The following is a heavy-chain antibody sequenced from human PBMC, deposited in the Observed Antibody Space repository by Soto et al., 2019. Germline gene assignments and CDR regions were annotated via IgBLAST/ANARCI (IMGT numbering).Heavy chain of an antibody. J-gene: IGHJ4*02. CDR1: GFTFSSHA. D-gene: IGHD6-13*01. CDR2: LSDSGGSI. V-gene: IGHV3-23*01. CDR3: AKVSSGWYAGFFDL. Sequence: GGSLRLSCTASGFTFSSHAMTWVRQAPGKGLEWVSGLSDSGGSIYYADSVKGRFTISRDNSMNTLYLQMNTLRAEDTAIYYCAKVSSGWYAGFFDLWGQGTLVTVSS.